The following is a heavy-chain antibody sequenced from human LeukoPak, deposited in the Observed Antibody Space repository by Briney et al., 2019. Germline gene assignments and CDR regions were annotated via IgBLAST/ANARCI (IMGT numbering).Heavy chain of an antibody. D-gene: IGHD3-10*01. CDR3: ARDRGSQDY. J-gene: IGHJ4*02. CDR1: GFTFSTFW. Sequence: PGGSLRLSCAASGFTFSTFWMSGLRQAPGKGLEWVANIKQDGSEKYYVDSVKGRFTISRDNAKNSLYLQMNSLRAEDTAVYYCARDRGSQDYWGQGTLVTVSS. CDR2: IKQDGSEK. V-gene: IGHV3-7*05.